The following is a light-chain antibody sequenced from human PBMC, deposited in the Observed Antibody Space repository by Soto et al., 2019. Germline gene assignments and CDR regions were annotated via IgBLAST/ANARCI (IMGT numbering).Light chain of an antibody. Sequence: EIVMTQSPATLSVSPGERATLSFRASQSVSTNLAWYQQKPGQAPRLLIYGASTRATGIPARFSGSGSGTEFTLTISSLQSEDFAVYYRQQFHNWPPITFGQGTRLEI. CDR2: GAS. V-gene: IGKV3-15*01. CDR1: QSVSTN. CDR3: QQFHNWPPIT. J-gene: IGKJ5*01.